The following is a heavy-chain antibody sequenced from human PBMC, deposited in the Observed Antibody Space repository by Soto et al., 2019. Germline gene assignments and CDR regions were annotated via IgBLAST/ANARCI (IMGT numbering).Heavy chain of an antibody. V-gene: IGHV3-23*01. D-gene: IGHD3-22*01. J-gene: IGHJ4*01. Sequence: EVPLLESGGGLVQPGGSLRLSCAASGFTFASYAMDWVRQAPGKGLEWVSCISASGDNTYYAESVKGRFTMSRDNSKNTVNMQMNSLRAEYTAVYYCAKDGSVYGYHFPQGGHGTLVTVSS. CDR2: ISASGDNT. CDR3: AKDGSVYGYHFPQ. CDR1: GFTFASYA.